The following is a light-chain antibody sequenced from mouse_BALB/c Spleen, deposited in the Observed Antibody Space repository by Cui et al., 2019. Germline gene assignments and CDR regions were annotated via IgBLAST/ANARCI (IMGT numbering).Light chain of an antibody. CDR1: QRLLGSYGKRY. CDR2: LVS. V-gene: IGKV1-135*01. CDR3: WQGTHCPQT. Sequence: DVVMTQTPLTLSVTIAQPASISCKSSQRLLGSYGKRYLNWLFQRPGQSPKRLIFLVSKLDCGVPDRFTGSGSGTDFTLKISRVEAEDLGVYYCWQGTHCPQTFGGGTKLEIK. J-gene: IGKJ1*01.